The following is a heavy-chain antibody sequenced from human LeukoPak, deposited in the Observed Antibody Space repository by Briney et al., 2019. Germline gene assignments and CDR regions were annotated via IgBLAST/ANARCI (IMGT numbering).Heavy chain of an antibody. J-gene: IGHJ6*02. CDR1: GGSISNYY. CDR3: ARVGGTNYYYYGMDV. CDR2: IYYSGST. D-gene: IGHD1-26*01. V-gene: IGHV4-59*01. Sequence: SETLSLTCTVSGGSISNYYWSWIRQPPGKGLEWIGCIYYSGSTNYNPSLKSRVTISVDTSKNQFSLKLSSVTAADTAVYYCARVGGTNYYYYGMDVWGQGTTVTVSS.